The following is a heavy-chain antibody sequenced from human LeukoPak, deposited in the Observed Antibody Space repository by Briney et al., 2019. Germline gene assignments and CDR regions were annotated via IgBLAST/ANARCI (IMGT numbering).Heavy chain of an antibody. V-gene: IGHV1-69*04. J-gene: IGHJ4*02. Sequence: ASVKVSCKASGGTFSSYAISWVRQAPGQGLEWVGRIIPILGTPNYAQKFQGRVTITADKSTSTAYMELSSLRSEDTAVYYCARTAYFDWLSPINSNSQFDYWGQGTLVTVSS. CDR2: IIPILGTP. D-gene: IGHD3-9*01. CDR1: GGTFSSYA. CDR3: ARTAYFDWLSPINSNSQFDY.